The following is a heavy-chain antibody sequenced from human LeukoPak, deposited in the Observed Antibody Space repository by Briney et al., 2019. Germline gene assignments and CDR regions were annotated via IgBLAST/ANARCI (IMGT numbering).Heavy chain of an antibody. D-gene: IGHD5-18*01. V-gene: IGHV1-3*01. CDR1: GYTFTSYA. CDR3: ARRSLDTAMVSDAFDI. J-gene: IGHJ3*02. CDR2: INAGNGNT. Sequence: ASVKVSCKASGYTFTSYAMHWVRQAPGQRLEWMGWINAGNGNTKYSQKFQGRVTITRVTSASTAYMELSSLRSEDTAVYYCARRSLDTAMVSDAFDIWGQGTMVTVSS.